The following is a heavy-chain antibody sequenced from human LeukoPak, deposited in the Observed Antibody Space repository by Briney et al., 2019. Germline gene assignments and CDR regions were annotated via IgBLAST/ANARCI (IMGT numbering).Heavy chain of an antibody. CDR2: ISGSGGST. CDR1: GFTFSNYA. CDR3: ATGDYYDSSGPYFDY. Sequence: GGSLRLSCAASGFTFSNYAMSWVRQAPGKGLEWVSAISGSGGSTYYADSVKGRFTISRDNSKNTLYLQMNSLRAEDTAVYYCATGDYYDSSGPYFDYWGQGTLVTVSS. D-gene: IGHD3-22*01. V-gene: IGHV3-23*01. J-gene: IGHJ4*02.